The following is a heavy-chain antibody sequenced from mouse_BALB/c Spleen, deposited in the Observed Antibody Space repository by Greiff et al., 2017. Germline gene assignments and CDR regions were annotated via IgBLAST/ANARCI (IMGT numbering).Heavy chain of an antibody. Sequence: VQLQQSGAELVRPGVSVKISCKGSGYTITDYAMHWVKQSHAKSLEWIGVISTYYGDASYNQKFKGKATMTVDKSSSTAYMELARLTSEDSAIYYCARVRDGYYMDYWGQGTSVTVSS. CDR2: ISTYYGDA. J-gene: IGHJ4*01. V-gene: IGHV1S137*01. CDR3: ARVRDGYYMDY. D-gene: IGHD2-3*01. CDR1: GYTITDYA.